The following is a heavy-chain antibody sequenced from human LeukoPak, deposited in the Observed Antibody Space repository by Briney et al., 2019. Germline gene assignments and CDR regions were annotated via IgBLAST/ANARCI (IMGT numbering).Heavy chain of an antibody. V-gene: IGHV3-21*01. CDR1: GFTLSSYT. CDR3: ANSRYDSSGYYGIIGY. Sequence: GGSLRLSCAASGFTLSSYTMTWVRQAPGKGLEWVSSISSSSSYIYYADSVKGRFTISRDNAKNSLYLQMNSLRAEDTAVYYCANSRYDSSGYYGIIGYWGQGTLVTVSS. CDR2: ISSSSSYI. J-gene: IGHJ4*02. D-gene: IGHD3-22*01.